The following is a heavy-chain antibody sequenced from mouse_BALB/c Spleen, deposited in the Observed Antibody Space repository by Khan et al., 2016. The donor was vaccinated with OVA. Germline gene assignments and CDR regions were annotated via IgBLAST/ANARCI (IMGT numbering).Heavy chain of an antibody. Sequence: QVQLQQSGPELVKPGASVKMSCKASGYTFTYYVITWVKQRTGQGLEWIGEIYPGSDNAYYNERFKGKATLTADKSSNTTHMQLSSLTSEDSAVYFCARGDGHYVYFDYWGQGTTLTVSS. V-gene: IGHV1-81*01. D-gene: IGHD2-3*01. CDR3: ARGDGHYVYFDY. J-gene: IGHJ2*01. CDR2: IYPGSDNA. CDR1: GYTFTYYV.